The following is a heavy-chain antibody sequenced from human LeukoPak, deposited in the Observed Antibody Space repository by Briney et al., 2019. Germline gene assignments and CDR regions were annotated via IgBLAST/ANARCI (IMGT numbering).Heavy chain of an antibody. CDR1: GFTFSIYA. D-gene: IGHD3-3*01. Sequence: GGSLRLSCAASGFTFSIYAMAWVRQAPGEGLEWVSAISDDSRRIYYADSVKGRFTISRDNSKNTLCLQMNSLRAEDTAVYYCARDPRTYYDFWSGYDYYYGMDVWGQGTTVTVSS. CDR2: ISDDSRRI. CDR3: ARDPRTYYDFWSGYDYYYGMDV. J-gene: IGHJ6*02. V-gene: IGHV3-23*01.